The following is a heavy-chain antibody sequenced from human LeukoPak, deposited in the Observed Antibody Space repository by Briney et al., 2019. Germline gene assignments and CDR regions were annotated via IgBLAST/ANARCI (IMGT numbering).Heavy chain of an antibody. CDR3: ATRSIFLEWLFDQTGYFDY. D-gene: IGHD3-3*01. V-gene: IGHV3-23*01. J-gene: IGHJ4*02. CDR2: ISGSGGST. CDR1: GFTFSSYA. Sequence: GGSLRLSCAASGFTFSSYAMSWVRQAPGKGLEWVSAISGSGGSTCYADSVKGRFTISRDNSKNTLYLQMNSLRAEDTAVYYCATRSIFLEWLFDQTGYFDYWGQGTLVTVSS.